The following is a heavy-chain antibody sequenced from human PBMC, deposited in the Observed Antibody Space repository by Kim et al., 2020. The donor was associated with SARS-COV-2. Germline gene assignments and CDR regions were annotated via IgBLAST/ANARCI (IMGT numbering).Heavy chain of an antibody. D-gene: IGHD6-6*01. V-gene: IGHV4-31*03. CDR1: GGSISSGGYY. CDR2: IYYSGST. Sequence: SETLSLTCTVSGGSISSGGYYWSWIRQHPGKGLEWIGYIYYSGSTYYNPSLKSRVTISVDTSKNQFSLKLSSVTAADTAVYYCARAIGRAARGHNWFDPWGQGTLVTVSS. CDR3: ARAIGRAARGHNWFDP. J-gene: IGHJ5*02.